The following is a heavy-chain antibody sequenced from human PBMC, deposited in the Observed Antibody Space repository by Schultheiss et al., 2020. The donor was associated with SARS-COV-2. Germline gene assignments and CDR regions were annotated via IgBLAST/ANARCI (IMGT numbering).Heavy chain of an antibody. CDR3: ARQPLYDFLTGNYLPFDY. CDR1: GYSFTSYW. J-gene: IGHJ4*02. D-gene: IGHD3-9*01. CDR2: IYPGDSDT. Sequence: GESLKISCKGSGYSFTSYWIGWVRQMPGKGLEWMGIIYPGDSDTRYSPSFQGQVTISADKSISTAYLQWSSLKASDTAMYYCARQPLYDFLTGNYLPFDYWGQGTLVTVSS. V-gene: IGHV5-51*01.